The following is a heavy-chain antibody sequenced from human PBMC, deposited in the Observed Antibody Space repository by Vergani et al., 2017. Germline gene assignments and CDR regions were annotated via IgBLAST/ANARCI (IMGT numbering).Heavy chain of an antibody. Sequence: QVQLVQSGAEVKKPGSSVKVSCKASGGTFSSYAISWVRQAPGQGLEWMGRIIPILGIANYAQKFQGRVTITADKSTSTAYMELSSLRSEDTAVYYCAGDKVARPRYYYYMDVWGKGTTVTVSS. CDR2: IIPILGIA. V-gene: IGHV1-69*04. J-gene: IGHJ6*03. CDR1: GGTFSSYA. CDR3: AGDKVARPRYYYYMDV. D-gene: IGHD2-15*01.